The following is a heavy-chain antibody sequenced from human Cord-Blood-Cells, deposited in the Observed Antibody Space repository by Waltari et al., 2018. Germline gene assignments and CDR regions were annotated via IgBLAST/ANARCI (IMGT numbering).Heavy chain of an antibody. V-gene: IGHV4-38-2*01. Sequence: QVQLQESGPGLVKPSETLSLTCAVAGYSISSGYYWGRNRQPPGKGMEWIGSIYHSGSTYYKPSLKSRVTISVDTSKNQFSLKLSSVTAADTAVYYCARKVRLELRGSYYFDYWGQGTLVTVSS. CDR3: ARKVRLELRGSYYFDY. D-gene: IGHD1-7*01. J-gene: IGHJ4*02. CDR1: GYSISSGYY. CDR2: IYHSGST.